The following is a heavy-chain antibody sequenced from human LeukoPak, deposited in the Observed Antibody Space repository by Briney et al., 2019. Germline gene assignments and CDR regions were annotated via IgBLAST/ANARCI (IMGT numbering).Heavy chain of an antibody. J-gene: IGHJ4*02. V-gene: IGHV3-23*01. D-gene: IGHD6-19*01. CDR1: GFTLSSDA. CDR3: AEDGRKQWLVLISDYYFDY. CDR2: ISGSGGST. Sequence: GGSLRLSCAASGFTLSSDAMSWVRPAAGRGREWVSAISGSGGSTYYADSVKGRSTISRDNSKNTLYLQMNSLRAEDTAVYYCAEDGRKQWLVLISDYYFDYWGQGTLVTVSS.